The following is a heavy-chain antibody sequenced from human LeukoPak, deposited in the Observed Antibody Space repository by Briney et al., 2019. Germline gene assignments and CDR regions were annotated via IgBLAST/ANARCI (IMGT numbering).Heavy chain of an antibody. Sequence: GGSLRLSCAASGFTFSSYEMNWVRQAPGKGLEWVSYISSSVSTIYYADSVKGRFTISRDNAKHSLYLQMNSLRAEDTAVYYCAELGITMIGGVWGKGTTVTISS. D-gene: IGHD3-10*02. J-gene: IGHJ6*04. CDR1: GFTFSSYE. CDR2: ISSSVSTI. V-gene: IGHV3-48*03. CDR3: AELGITMIGGV.